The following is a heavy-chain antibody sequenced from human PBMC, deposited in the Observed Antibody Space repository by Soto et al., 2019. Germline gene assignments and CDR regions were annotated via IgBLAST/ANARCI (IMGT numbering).Heavy chain of an antibody. CDR2: ITSDGSVT. CDR1: GFTFSNYW. CDR3: VRDKRVTDWFDP. Sequence: GGSLRLSCAASGFTFSNYWMHWVRQAPGKGLLWVSRITSDGSVTVYADSVRGRFTISRDNANNMLYLQMNSLRVEDTAVYYCVRDKRVTDWFDPWGQGTLVTVS. V-gene: IGHV3-74*01. J-gene: IGHJ5*02.